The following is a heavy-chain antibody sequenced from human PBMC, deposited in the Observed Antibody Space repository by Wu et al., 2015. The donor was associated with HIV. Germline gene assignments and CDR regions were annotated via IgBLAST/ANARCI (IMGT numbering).Heavy chain of an antibody. J-gene: IGHJ3*02. CDR1: GYTFTANY. CDR3: NRGMQGWVNDAFDI. V-gene: IGHV1-46*03. D-gene: IGHD2-21*01. Sequence: QVQLVQSGAEMKKPGASVNISCKASGYTFTANYIHWVRQAPGQGLEWMGLINPGIGSTYYAEKFQGRVTMTRDTFTSTVNMQLGTLTSEDTAVYYCNRGMQGWVNDAFDIWGQGTMVTVSS. CDR2: INPGIGST.